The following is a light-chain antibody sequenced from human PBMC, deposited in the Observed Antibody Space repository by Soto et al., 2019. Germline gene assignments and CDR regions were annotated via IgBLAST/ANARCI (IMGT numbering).Light chain of an antibody. CDR1: QSIRSY. CDR3: QQSYSTPPWT. Sequence: DIPLTQSTSSLSASVGDKVTITCRASQSIRSYLNWVQQKPGKAPKLLIYDASSLQTGVPSRFSGSGSGTDFALTISSLQPEDFATYYCQQSYSTPPWTFGQGTKVEIK. V-gene: IGKV1-39*01. J-gene: IGKJ1*01. CDR2: DAS.